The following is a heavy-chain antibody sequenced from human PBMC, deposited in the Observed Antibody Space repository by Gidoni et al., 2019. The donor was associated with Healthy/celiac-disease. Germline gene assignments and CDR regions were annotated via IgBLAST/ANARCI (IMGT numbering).Heavy chain of an antibody. J-gene: IGHJ6*02. Sequence: QVQLVQSVAEVMKPGFSVKVSCKASGGTFSSYAISWVRQAPGQGLEWMGGIIPIFGTANYAQKFQGRVTITADESTSTAYMELSSLRSEDTAVYYCARNYYGSGSFLYYYGMDVWGQGTTVTVSS. V-gene: IGHV1-69*01. CDR1: GGTFSSYA. D-gene: IGHD3-10*01. CDR2: IIPIFGTA. CDR3: ARNYYGSGSFLYYYGMDV.